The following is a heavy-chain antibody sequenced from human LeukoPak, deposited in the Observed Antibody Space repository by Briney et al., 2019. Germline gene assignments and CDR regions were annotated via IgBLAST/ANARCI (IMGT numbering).Heavy chain of an antibody. V-gene: IGHV3-30*18. J-gene: IGHJ5*02. CDR2: ISYDGSNK. CDR1: GFTFSSYG. Sequence: PGRSLRLSCAASGFTFSSYGMHWVRQAPGKGLEWVAVISYDGSNKYYADSVKGRFTISRDNSKNTLYLQMNSLRAEDTAVYYCAKVGRSSTSCYAPNGWFDPWGQGTLVTVSS. CDR3: AKVGRSSTSCYAPNGWFDP. D-gene: IGHD2-2*01.